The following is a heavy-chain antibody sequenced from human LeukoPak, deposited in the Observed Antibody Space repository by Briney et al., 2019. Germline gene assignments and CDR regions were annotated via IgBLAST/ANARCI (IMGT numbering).Heavy chain of an antibody. V-gene: IGHV4-39*07. Sequence: SETLSLTCTVSGGSISSSSYYWGWIRQPPGKGLEWSGHIYYSGSAYYNPSLKSRATISVVTSKNQLSLKLSSVTAADTAVYYCAREVIAAHNWFDPWRQGTLVTVSS. CDR3: AREVIAAHNWFDP. CDR1: GGSISSSSYY. CDR2: IYYSGSA. J-gene: IGHJ5*02. D-gene: IGHD6-6*01.